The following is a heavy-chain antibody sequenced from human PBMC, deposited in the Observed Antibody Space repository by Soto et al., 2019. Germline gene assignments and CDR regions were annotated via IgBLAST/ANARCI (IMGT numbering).Heavy chain of an antibody. V-gene: IGHV3-23*01. J-gene: IGHJ5*02. CDR2: VSANGQGI. CDR1: GFTFSSSA. CDR3: ARHSDYYYGSDSYGASFDP. D-gene: IGHD3-10*01. Sequence: GGSLRLSCAASGFTFSSSAISGARKAPGKGLEWVSAVSANGQGIYYADSVRGRFTISRDNSKNTVFLHMDSLSAADTAVYYCARHSDYYYGSDSYGASFDPWGQGTLVTVSS.